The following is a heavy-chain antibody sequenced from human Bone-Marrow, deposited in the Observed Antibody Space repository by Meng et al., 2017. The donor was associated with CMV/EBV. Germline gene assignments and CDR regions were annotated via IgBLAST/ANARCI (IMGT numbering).Heavy chain of an antibody. CDR2: IYYSGST. J-gene: IGHJ4*02. V-gene: IGHV4-59*01. CDR1: GGSISSYY. D-gene: IGHD6-13*01. Sequence: SETLSLTCTVSGGSISSYYWSWIRQPPGKGLEWIGYIYYSGSTNYNPSLKSRVTISVDTSKNQFSLKLSSVTAADTAVYYCARDIDPYSSSWAFADWGQGTLVTVSS. CDR3: ARDIDPYSSSWAFAD.